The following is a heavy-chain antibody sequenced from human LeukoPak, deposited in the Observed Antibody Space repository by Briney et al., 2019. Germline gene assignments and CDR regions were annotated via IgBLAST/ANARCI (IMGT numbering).Heavy chain of an antibody. CDR3: AKDARLARGIYYFDY. V-gene: IGHV3-9*01. Sequence: GGSLRLSCAASGFTFDDYAMRWVRQAPGKGLEWVSGISWNSGSIGYADSVKGRLTISRDNAKNSLYLQMNSLRAEDTALYYCAKDARLARGIYYFDYWGQGTLVTVSS. CDR1: GFTFDDYA. D-gene: IGHD6-19*01. CDR2: ISWNSGSI. J-gene: IGHJ4*02.